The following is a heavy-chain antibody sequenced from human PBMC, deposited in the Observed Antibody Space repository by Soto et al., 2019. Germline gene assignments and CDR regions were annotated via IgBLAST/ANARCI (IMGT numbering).Heavy chain of an antibody. V-gene: IGHV1-8*01. CDR1: GYTFTSDD. J-gene: IGHJ6*02. CDR3: ARERRLGVDGMDV. Sequence: QVQLVQSGAEVKKPGASVKVSCKASGYTFTSDDINWVRQATGQGLEWMGWMNRNSGNTGYAQKFQGRVTMTWNTSIKTAYMELSSLRSEDTALYYCARERRLGVDGMDVWGQGTTVTGSS. CDR2: MNRNSGNT. D-gene: IGHD6-19*01.